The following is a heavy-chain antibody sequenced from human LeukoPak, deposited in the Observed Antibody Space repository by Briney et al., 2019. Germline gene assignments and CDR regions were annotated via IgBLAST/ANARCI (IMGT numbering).Heavy chain of an antibody. Sequence: SETLSLTCTVSGGSITSNSYYWGWIRQPPGKGLEWIGNIYYNGSTYYNPSLKSRVTISVDTSKNQFSLRLSSVSAADTAVYYCAKHPRLKILTDYHYYYMDVWGKGTTVTVSS. CDR1: GGSITSNSYY. V-gene: IGHV4-39*01. J-gene: IGHJ6*03. CDR2: IYYNGST. D-gene: IGHD3-9*01. CDR3: AKHPRLKILTDYHYYYMDV.